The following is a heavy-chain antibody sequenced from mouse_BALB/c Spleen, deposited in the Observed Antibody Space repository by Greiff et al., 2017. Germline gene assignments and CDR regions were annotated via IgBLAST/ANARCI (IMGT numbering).Heavy chain of an antibody. CDR2: INSNGGST. V-gene: IGHV5-6-3*01. Sequence: DVQLVESGGGLVQPGGSLKLSCAASGFTFSSYGMSWVRQTPDKRLELVATINSNGGSTYYPDSVKGRFTISRDNAKNTLYLQMSSLKSEDTAMYYCARDGDYDWFAYWGQGTLVTVSA. D-gene: IGHD2-4*01. J-gene: IGHJ3*01. CDR1: GFTFSSYG. CDR3: ARDGDYDWFAY.